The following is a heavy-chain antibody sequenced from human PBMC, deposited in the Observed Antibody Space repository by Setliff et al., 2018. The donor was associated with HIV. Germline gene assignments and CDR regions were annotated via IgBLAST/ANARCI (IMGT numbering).Heavy chain of an antibody. V-gene: IGHV3-20*04. CDR1: GFPLEHYV. J-gene: IGHJ3*01. D-gene: IGHD3-22*01. Sequence: PGEYLKTPWAASGFPLEHYVMSRVRQAPGTGLEWVSGIYWNGGSTGYADPAKGRFTISRDNAKHSLFLQMNSLRAEDTALYFCARVVRYFDTSGNYKGDAFDLWGLGTMVTVSS. CDR2: IYWNGGST. CDR3: ARVVRYFDTSGNYKGDAFDL.